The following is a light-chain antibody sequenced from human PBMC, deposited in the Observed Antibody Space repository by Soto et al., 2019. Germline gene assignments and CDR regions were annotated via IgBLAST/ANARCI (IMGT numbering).Light chain of an antibody. V-gene: IGKV4-1*01. Sequence: DIVMTQSPDSLAVSLGERATINCKSSRSVLYSSDNKNYIAWYQQKPGQPPRRLIYWASTRESGVPDRFSGSGSWADFTLSISSLQAEDVAVYYCQQYYSTPQTFGQGATVEIK. CDR1: RSVLYSSDNKNY. J-gene: IGKJ1*01. CDR2: WAS. CDR3: QQYYSTPQT.